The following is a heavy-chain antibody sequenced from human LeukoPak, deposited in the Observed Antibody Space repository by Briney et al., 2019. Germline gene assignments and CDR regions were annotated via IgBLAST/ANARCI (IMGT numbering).Heavy chain of an antibody. Sequence: GGSLRLSCAASGFTVSSNEMSWVRQAPGKGLEWVSSINGGSTYYADSRKGRFTISRDNSKNTLHLQMNSLRAEDTAVYYCAGDYYDSSGYYYHWFDPWGQETLVTVSS. J-gene: IGHJ5*02. CDR3: AGDYYDSSGYYYHWFDP. V-gene: IGHV3-38-3*01. CDR1: GFTVSSNE. CDR2: INGGST. D-gene: IGHD3-22*01.